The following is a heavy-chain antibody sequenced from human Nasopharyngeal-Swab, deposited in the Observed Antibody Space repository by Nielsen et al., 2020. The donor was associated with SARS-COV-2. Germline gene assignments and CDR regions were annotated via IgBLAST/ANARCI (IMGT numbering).Heavy chain of an antibody. V-gene: IGHV1-2*04. CDR3: ARDDQNWLES. Sequence: ASVKVSCKASGYTFTGHYIQWVRQAPGQGLEWMGRINPDSGGTYYAQKFRGSVTMTRDTSISTVYIDLNRVTSDDTALYYCARDDQNWLESWGQGTLVIVSS. J-gene: IGHJ5*01. CDR2: INPDSGGT. CDR1: GYTFTGHY.